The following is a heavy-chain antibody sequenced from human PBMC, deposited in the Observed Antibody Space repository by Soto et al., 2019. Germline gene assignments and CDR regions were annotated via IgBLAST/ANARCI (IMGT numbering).Heavy chain of an antibody. CDR2: ISGSGGST. CDR3: AKDLEIGYSSSWYLGVDY. CDR1: GFTFSSYA. V-gene: IGHV3-23*01. J-gene: IGHJ4*02. Sequence: LSLTCAASGFTFSSYAMSWVRQAPGKGLEWVSAISGSGGSTYYADSVKGRFTISRDNSKNTLYLQMNSLRAEDTAVYYCAKDLEIGYSSSWYLGVDYWGQGTLVTVSS. D-gene: IGHD6-13*01.